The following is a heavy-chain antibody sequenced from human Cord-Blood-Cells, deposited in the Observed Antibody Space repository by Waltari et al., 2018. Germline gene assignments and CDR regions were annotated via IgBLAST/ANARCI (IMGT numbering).Heavy chain of an antibody. J-gene: IGHJ4*02. CDR2: IYYSGST. V-gene: IGHV4-59*11. CDR3: ARAANVWSGYYFDY. D-gene: IGHD3-3*01. Sequence: QVQLQESGPGLVKPSETLSLTCTVPGGPISSHYWSWIRQPPGKGLEWIGYIYYSGSTNYNPSLKSRVTISVDTSKNQFSLKLSSVTAADTAVYYCARAANVWSGYYFDYWGQGTLVTVSS. CDR1: GGPISSHY.